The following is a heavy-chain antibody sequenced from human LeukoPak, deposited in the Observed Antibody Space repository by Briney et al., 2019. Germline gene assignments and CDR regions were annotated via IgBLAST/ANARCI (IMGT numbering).Heavy chain of an antibody. J-gene: IGHJ4*02. CDR3: ARDPPYTGSYPYFDY. Sequence: GGSLRLSCAASGFTVSSNYMTWVRQAPGKGLEWVSVIYSGGSTYYADSVKGRFTISRDNSKSTLYLQMNSLRVEDTAVYYCARDPPYTGSYPYFDYWGQGTLVTVSS. CDR2: IYSGGST. CDR1: GFTVSSNY. D-gene: IGHD1-26*01. V-gene: IGHV3-66*01.